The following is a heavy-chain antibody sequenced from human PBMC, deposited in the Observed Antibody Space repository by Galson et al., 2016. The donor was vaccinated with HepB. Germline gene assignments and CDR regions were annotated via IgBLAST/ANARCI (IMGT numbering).Heavy chain of an antibody. V-gene: IGHV3-11*06. D-gene: IGHD6-19*01. J-gene: IGHJ4*02. Sequence: SLRLSCAASGFRFGDFFMSWIRQAPGKGPEWLSYISSSRRNYTNYVDSVKGRFTISRDNAKNLLFLQMNSLRVADTAVYYCARDGREGAVAEGDFDHWGQGVLVTVSA. CDR1: GFRFGDFF. CDR2: ISSSRRNYT. CDR3: ARDGREGAVAEGDFDH.